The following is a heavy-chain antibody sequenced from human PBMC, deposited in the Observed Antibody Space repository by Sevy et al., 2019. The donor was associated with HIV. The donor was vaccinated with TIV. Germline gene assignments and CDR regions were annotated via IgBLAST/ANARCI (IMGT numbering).Heavy chain of an antibody. J-gene: IGHJ4*02. CDR2: IKQDGSEK. V-gene: IGHV3-7*01. CDR1: GFTFSSNW. Sequence: GGSLRLSCAASGFTFSSNWMSWVRQAPGKGLEWVANIKQDGSEKYFMHSVKGRFTISRDNARNSLYLQMNSLRAEDTAVYYCARYCTRTSCSYANGGLDYWGQGTLVTVSS. CDR3: ARYCTRTSCSYANGGLDY. D-gene: IGHD2-2*01.